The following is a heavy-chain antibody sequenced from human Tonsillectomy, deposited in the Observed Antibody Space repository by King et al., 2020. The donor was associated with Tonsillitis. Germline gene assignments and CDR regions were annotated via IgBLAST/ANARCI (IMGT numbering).Heavy chain of an antibody. CDR3: AKDFLTGYYTGESNYFDY. V-gene: IGHV3-30*18. CDR1: GFTFSSYG. Sequence: VQLVESGGGVVQPGRSLRLSCAASGFTFSSYGMHWVRQAPGKGLEWVAIISYDGNNKYYADSVKGRFTISRDNSKNTLYLQMNSLRAEDTAVYYCAKDFLTGYYTGESNYFDYWGQGTLVTVSS. CDR2: ISYDGNNK. J-gene: IGHJ4*02. D-gene: IGHD3/OR15-3a*01.